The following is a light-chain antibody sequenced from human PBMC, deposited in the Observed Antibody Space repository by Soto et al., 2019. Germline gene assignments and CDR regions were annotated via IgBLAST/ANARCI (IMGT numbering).Light chain of an antibody. J-gene: IGKJ4*01. Sequence: EIVMTQSPATLSVSPGERATLSCRASQSVSSNLAWYQQNPGQAPRLLIYGASTRATGIPARFSGSGSGTEFTPTISSLQSEDFAVYYCQHYNNLPLTYGGGTKVEIK. CDR1: QSVSSN. V-gene: IGKV3-15*01. CDR3: QHYNNLPLT. CDR2: GAS.